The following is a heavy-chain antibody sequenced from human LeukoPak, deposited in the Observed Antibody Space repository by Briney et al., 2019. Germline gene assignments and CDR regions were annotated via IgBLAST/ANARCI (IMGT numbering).Heavy chain of an antibody. J-gene: IGHJ3*02. V-gene: IGHV3-21*04. D-gene: IGHD3-10*01. CDR2: ISTSSSYI. Sequence: SGGSLRLSCAASGFTFSSYTMNWVRQAPGKGLEWVSSISTSSSYIYSADSVKGRFTISRDNAKKSLYLQMSSLRADDTAMYYCARGLLWFGESYAFDIWGQGTMVTVSS. CDR1: GFTFSSYT. CDR3: ARGLLWFGESYAFDI.